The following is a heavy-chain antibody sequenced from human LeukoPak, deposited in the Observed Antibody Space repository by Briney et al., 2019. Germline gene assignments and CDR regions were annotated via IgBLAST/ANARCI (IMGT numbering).Heavy chain of an antibody. CDR2: LYPGDSDT. CDR1: GSRFTSYW. CDR3: ARQRYCSGGSCYSGVWWFDP. D-gene: IGHD2-15*01. Sequence: GGPLQISCKGPGSRFTSYWIGWVRPMPGKGLEFMGILYPGDSDTRYSPSFQGQVTISADKSISTAYLQWSSLKASDTAMYYCARQRYCSGGSCYSGVWWFDPWGQGTLVTVSA. J-gene: IGHJ5*02. V-gene: IGHV5-51*01.